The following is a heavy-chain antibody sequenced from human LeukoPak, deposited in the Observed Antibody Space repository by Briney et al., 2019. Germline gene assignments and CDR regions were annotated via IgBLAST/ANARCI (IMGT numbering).Heavy chain of an antibody. V-gene: IGHV3-20*04. CDR3: ARVHSSGYYNAFDI. Sequence: PGGSLRLSCAASGFTFDDYGMSWVRQAPGKGLEWVSGINWNGGSTGYADSVKGRFTISRDNAKNSLYLQMNSLRAEDTAVYYCARVHSSGYYNAFDIWGQGTMVTVSS. CDR1: GFTFDDYG. D-gene: IGHD3-22*01. CDR2: INWNGGST. J-gene: IGHJ3*02.